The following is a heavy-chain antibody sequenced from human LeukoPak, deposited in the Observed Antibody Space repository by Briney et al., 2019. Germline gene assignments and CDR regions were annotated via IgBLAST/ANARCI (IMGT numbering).Heavy chain of an antibody. CDR1: GGSISSYY. J-gene: IGHJ4*02. CDR3: AREYSYGLDY. V-gene: IGHV4-59*01. D-gene: IGHD5-18*01. Sequence: SETLSLTCTVSGGSISSYYWSWIRQPAGKGLEWIGYIYYSGSTNYNPSLKSRVTISVDTSKNQFSLKLSSVTAADTAVYYCAREYSYGLDYWGQGTLVTVSS. CDR2: IYYSGST.